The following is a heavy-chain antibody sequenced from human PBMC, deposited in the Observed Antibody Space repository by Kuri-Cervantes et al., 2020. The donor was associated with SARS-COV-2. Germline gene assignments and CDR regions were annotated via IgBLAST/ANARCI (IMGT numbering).Heavy chain of an antibody. D-gene: IGHD3-3*01. V-gene: IGHV3-21*01. CDR3: VRHPSTYYDFWSGYLDY. J-gene: IGHJ4*02. Sequence: GESLKISCAASGFTFSSYSMNWVRQAPGKGLEWVSSISSSSSYIYYADSVKGRFTISRDNAKNSLYLQMNSLRAEDTAVYYCVRHPSTYYDFWSGYLDYWGQGTLVTVSS. CDR2: ISSSSSYI. CDR1: GFTFSSYS.